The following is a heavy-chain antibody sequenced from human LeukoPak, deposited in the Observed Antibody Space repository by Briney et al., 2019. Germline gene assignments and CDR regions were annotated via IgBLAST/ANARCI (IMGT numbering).Heavy chain of an antibody. V-gene: IGHV3-9*01. CDR3: AKAQQQLAFDY. J-gene: IGHJ4*02. CDR2: ISWNNGSI. CDR1: GFTFDDYA. Sequence: PGRSLRLSCAASGFTFDDYAMHWVRQAPGKGLEWVSGISWNNGSIGYADSVKGRFTISRDNSKNTLYLQMNSLRAEDTAVYYCAKAQQQLAFDYWGQGTLVTVSS. D-gene: IGHD6-13*01.